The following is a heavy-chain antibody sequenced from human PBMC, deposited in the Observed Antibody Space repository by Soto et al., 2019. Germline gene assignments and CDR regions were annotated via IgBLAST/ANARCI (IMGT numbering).Heavy chain of an antibody. D-gene: IGHD1-26*01. CDR2: INWNSGSI. J-gene: IGHJ3*02. Sequence: EVQLVESGGGLVQPGRSLRLSCAVSGFTFDDYAMHWVRQAPGKGLEWVSGINWNSGSIGYADSVKGRFTISRDNAKNSLYLQMNSLRAEDTALYYCAKGRWELVHINDAFDIWGQGTMVTVSS. CDR3: AKGRWELVHINDAFDI. V-gene: IGHV3-9*01. CDR1: GFTFDDYA.